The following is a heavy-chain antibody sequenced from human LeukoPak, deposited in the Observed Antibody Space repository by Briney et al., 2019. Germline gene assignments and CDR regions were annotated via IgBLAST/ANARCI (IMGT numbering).Heavy chain of an antibody. J-gene: IGHJ4*02. V-gene: IGHV3-48*01. D-gene: IGHD4-23*01. CDR1: GFTFSSYS. CDR2: ISSSSSTI. Sequence: GGSLRLSCAASGFTFSSYSMNWVRQAPGKGLEWVSYISSSSSTIYYADSVKGRFTISRDNSKNTLYLQMNSLRAEDTAVYYCARDHGGAALYWGQGTLVTVSS. CDR3: ARDHGGAALY.